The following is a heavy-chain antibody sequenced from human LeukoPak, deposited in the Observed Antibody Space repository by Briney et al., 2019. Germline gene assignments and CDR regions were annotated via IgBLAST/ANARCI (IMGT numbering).Heavy chain of an antibody. CDR2: IYTSGST. J-gene: IGHJ5*02. CDR1: GGSISSGSYY. V-gene: IGHV4-61*02. Sequence: SETLSLTCTVSGGSISSGSYYWSWIRQPAGKRLEWIGRIYTSGSTNYNPSLKSRVTISVDTSKNQFSLKLSSVTAADTAVYYCARDYCGGDCYLDNWFDPWGQGTLVTVSS. D-gene: IGHD2-21*01. CDR3: ARDYCGGDCYLDNWFDP.